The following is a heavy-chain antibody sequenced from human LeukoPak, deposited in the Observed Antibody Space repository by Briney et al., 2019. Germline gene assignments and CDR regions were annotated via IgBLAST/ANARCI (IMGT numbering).Heavy chain of an antibody. D-gene: IGHD2-15*01. CDR2: ISAYNGNT. J-gene: IGHJ3*02. CDR3: AREREGIVVVVAATGDAFDI. V-gene: IGHV1-18*01. Sequence: ASLKVSCKASGYTFTSYGISWVRQAPGQGLEWMGWISAYNGNTNYAQKLQCRVTMTTDTATSTAYMELRSLRSDDTAVYYCAREREGIVVVVAATGDAFDIWGQGTMVTVSS. CDR1: GYTFTSYG.